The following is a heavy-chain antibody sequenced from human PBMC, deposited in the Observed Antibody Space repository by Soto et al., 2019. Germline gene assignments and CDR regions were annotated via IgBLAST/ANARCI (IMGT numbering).Heavy chain of an antibody. CDR3: AKAVDITVRGVPPSDY. J-gene: IGHJ4*02. Sequence: GGSLRLSCAASGFSFNRYGMHWVRQAPGKGLEWVAVISFDGRNKYYADSVKGRFTISRDNSKDTLYLQMNSLRAEDTAVYYCAKAVDITVRGVPPSDYWGQGTLVTVSS. CDR2: ISFDGRNK. V-gene: IGHV3-30*18. CDR1: GFSFNRYG. D-gene: IGHD3-10*01.